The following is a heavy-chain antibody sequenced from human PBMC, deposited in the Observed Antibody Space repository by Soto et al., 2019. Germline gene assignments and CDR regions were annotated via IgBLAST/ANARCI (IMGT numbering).Heavy chain of an antibody. CDR1: GYLFTSYV. V-gene: IGHV1-18*04. CDR2: ISGYNGKT. J-gene: IGHJ4*02. CDR3: ARGPRYCSTTTCFAGVTWLDI. D-gene: IGHD2-2*01. Sequence: GPPVKVSCKASGYLFTSYVISWVRQPPGQGLEWLGWISGYNGKTNYAQKFQGRVTLTTDKSTNTAYMDLWSLTSDDTAVYYCARGPRYCSTTTCFAGVTWLDIWGQGTPVTVSS.